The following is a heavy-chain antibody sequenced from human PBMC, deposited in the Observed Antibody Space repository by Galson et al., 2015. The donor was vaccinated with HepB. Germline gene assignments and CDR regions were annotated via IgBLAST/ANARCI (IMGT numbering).Heavy chain of an antibody. D-gene: IGHD6-13*01. V-gene: IGHV3-48*01. CDR2: ISSSSSTI. CDR1: GFTFSSYS. Sequence: SLRLSCAASGFTFSSYSMNWVRQAPGKGLEWVSYISSSSSTIFYADSVKGRFTISRDNAKNSLYLQMNSLRAEDTAVYYCARGGGSSWKYWGQGTLVTVSS. J-gene: IGHJ4*02. CDR3: ARGGGSSWKY.